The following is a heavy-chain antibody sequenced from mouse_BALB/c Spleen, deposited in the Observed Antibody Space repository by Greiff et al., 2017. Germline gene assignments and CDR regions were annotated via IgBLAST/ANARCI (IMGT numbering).Heavy chain of an antibody. J-gene: IGHJ4*01. Sequence: VQLQQSGAELAKPGASVKMSCKASGYTFTSYWMHWVKQRPGQGLEWIGYINPSTGYTECNQKFKDKATLTADKSSSTAYMQLSSLTSEDSAVYYCARCDYADYYAMDYWGQGTSVTVSS. CDR1: GYTFTSYW. CDR3: ARCDYADYYAMDY. CDR2: INPSTGYT. D-gene: IGHD2-4*01. V-gene: IGHV1-7*01.